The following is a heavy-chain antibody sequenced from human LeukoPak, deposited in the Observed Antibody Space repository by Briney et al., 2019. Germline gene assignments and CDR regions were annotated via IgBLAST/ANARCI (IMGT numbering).Heavy chain of an antibody. D-gene: IGHD3-22*01. CDR2: IRYDGSNK. CDR3: ARDWYDSSGYYLDY. Sequence: QPGGSLRLSCAASGFTFSDYYMSWIRQAPGKGLEWVAFIRYDGSNKYYADSVKGRFTFSRDNAKNSLYLQMNSLRAEDTAVYYCARDWYDSSGYYLDYWGQGTLVTVSS. CDR1: GFTFSDYY. J-gene: IGHJ4*02. V-gene: IGHV3-30*02.